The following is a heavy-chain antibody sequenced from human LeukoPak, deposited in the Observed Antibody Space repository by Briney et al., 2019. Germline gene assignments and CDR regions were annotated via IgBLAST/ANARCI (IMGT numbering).Heavy chain of an antibody. V-gene: IGHV1-46*01. CDR2: INPSGGST. Sequence: PLASVKVSCKASGYTFTSYYMHWVRQAPGQGLEWMGIINPSGGSTSYAQKFQGRVTMTRDMSTSTVYMELSSLRSEDTAVYYCARDLPGYSNLRGRLSWFDPWGQGTLVTVSS. J-gene: IGHJ5*02. D-gene: IGHD4-11*01. CDR3: ARDLPGYSNLRGRLSWFDP. CDR1: GYTFTSYY.